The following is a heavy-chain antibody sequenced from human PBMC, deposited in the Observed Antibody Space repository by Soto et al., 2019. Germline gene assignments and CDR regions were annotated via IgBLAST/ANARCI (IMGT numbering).Heavy chain of an antibody. CDR3: ARVRDYGLGTNRHYYGMDV. Sequence: PSETLSLTCTVSGGSISGYYWSWIRQPAGKGLEWIGRLYTMGSTNYNPSLQSRVTMSVDTSKNEFSLKVSSVTAADTAVYFCARVRDYGLGTNRHYYGMDVWRQGTTVTVSS. V-gene: IGHV4-4*07. CDR1: GGSISGYY. J-gene: IGHJ6*02. CDR2: LYTMGST. D-gene: IGHD3-10*01.